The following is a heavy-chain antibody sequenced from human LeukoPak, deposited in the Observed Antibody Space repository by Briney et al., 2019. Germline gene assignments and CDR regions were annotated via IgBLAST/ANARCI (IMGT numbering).Heavy chain of an antibody. CDR2: ISDSGSNT. CDR1: GFSFNTYS. Sequence: GGSLRLSCAASGFSFNTYSMNWVRQTPGKGLEWVSSISDSGSNTYYADSVTGRFTISRDNSKNTVYLQLNSPRAEDTAIYYCANSYSSSSAFYFDYWGQGTLVTVSS. J-gene: IGHJ4*02. CDR3: ANSYSSSSAFYFDY. V-gene: IGHV3-23*01. D-gene: IGHD6-6*01.